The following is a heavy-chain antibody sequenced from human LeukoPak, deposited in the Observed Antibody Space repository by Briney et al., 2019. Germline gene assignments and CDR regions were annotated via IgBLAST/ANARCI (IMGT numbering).Heavy chain of an antibody. V-gene: IGHV3-74*01. CDR3: ARVPSEIGGYYPEYFRH. J-gene: IGHJ1*01. Sequence: GGFLRLSCAASGFTFSTYWMHWVRQAPGKGLVWVSRIKSDGGTNYADSVKGRFTISRDNAKKTVSLQMNSLRPEDTGVYYCARVPSEIGGYYPEYFRHWGQGTLVTVSS. D-gene: IGHD3-22*01. CDR1: GFTFSTYW. CDR2: IKSDGGT.